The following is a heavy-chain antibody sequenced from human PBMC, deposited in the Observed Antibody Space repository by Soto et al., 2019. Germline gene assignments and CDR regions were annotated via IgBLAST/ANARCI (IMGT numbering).Heavy chain of an antibody. Sequence: PGGSLRLSCAASGFTFSSYGMHWVRQAPGKGLEWVAVISYDGSNKYYADSVKGRFTISRDNSKNTLYLQMNSLRAEDTAVYYCAKDPQSGRSSWYYFDYWGQGTLVTVSS. D-gene: IGHD6-13*01. J-gene: IGHJ4*02. CDR2: ISYDGSNK. CDR3: AKDPQSGRSSWYYFDY. CDR1: GFTFSSYG. V-gene: IGHV3-30*18.